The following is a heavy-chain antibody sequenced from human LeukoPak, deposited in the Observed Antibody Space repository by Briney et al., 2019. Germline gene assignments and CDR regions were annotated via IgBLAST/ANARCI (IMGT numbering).Heavy chain of an antibody. D-gene: IGHD3-10*01. CDR3: ARHGSTNTGSGSLTGMDV. V-gene: IGHV5-51*01. Sequence: GESLKISCKGSGYSFTSYWIGWVRQMPGKGLEWMGIIYPGDSDTRYSPSFQGQVTISADKSISTAYLQWSSLKASDTAMYYCARHGSTNTGSGSLTGMDVWGQGTTVTVSS. CDR1: GYSFTSYW. CDR2: IYPGDSDT. J-gene: IGHJ6*02.